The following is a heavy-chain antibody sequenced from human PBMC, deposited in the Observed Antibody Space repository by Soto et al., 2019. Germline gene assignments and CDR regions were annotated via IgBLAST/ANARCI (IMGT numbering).Heavy chain of an antibody. D-gene: IGHD2-2*01. J-gene: IGHJ6*02. CDR3: ARVGPDYCSSTSCLSDYYGMDV. V-gene: IGHV3-33*01. Sequence: GGSLRLSCAASGFTFSSYGMHWVRQAPGKGLEWVAVIWYDGSNKYYADSVKGRFTISRDNSKNTLYLQMNSLRAEDTAVYYCARVGPDYCSSTSCLSDYYGMDVWGQGTTVTVSS. CDR2: IWYDGSNK. CDR1: GFTFSSYG.